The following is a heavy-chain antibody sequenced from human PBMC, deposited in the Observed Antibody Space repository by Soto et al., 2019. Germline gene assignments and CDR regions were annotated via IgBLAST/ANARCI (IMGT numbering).Heavy chain of an antibody. D-gene: IGHD2-2*01. CDR1: GNSCTSYL. V-gene: IGHV5-51*01. CDR3: ARHDTSREATAMDV. CDR2: IYPRDSDT. Sequence: ESLKLSCKASGNSCTSYLVGLVLQMPGKGLEWMGIIYPRDSDTRYSPSFQGQVTISADKSINTAYLQWSSLKASETAMYYCARHDTSREATAMDVWGQGTTVTVSS. J-gene: IGHJ6*02.